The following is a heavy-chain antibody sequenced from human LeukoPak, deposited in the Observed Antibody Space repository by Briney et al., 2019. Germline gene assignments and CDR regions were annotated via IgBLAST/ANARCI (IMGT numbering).Heavy chain of an antibody. V-gene: IGHV1-69*01. D-gene: IGHD3-3*01. J-gene: IGHJ6*02. CDR3: ARENTPRPFGVVIIRYYYYGMDV. Sequence: GSSVKVSCKASGGTFSSYAISWVRQAPGQGLEWMGGIIPIFGTANYAQRFQGRVTITADESTSTAYMELSSLRSEDTAVYYCARENTPRPFGVVIIRYYYYGMDVWGQGTTVTVSS. CDR2: IIPIFGTA. CDR1: GGTFSSYA.